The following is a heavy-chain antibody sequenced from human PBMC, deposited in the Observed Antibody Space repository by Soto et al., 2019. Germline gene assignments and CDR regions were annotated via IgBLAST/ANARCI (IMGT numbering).Heavy chain of an antibody. D-gene: IGHD6-13*01. V-gene: IGHV3-7*04. CDR1: GFTFSRHW. Sequence: GSLRLSCAASGFTFSRHWMTWVRQAPGKGLELVANINQDGSEKFSVDSVKGRFTISRYNAKNSLYLQMNSLRAEDTAVYFCARGYSSSPICEDYFDXWGQVALVTVSX. J-gene: IGHJ4*02. CDR2: INQDGSEK. CDR3: ARGYSSSPICEDYFDX.